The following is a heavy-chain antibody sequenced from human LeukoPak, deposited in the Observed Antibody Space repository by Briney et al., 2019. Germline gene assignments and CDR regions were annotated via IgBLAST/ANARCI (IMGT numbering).Heavy chain of an antibody. J-gene: IGHJ4*02. CDR2: IYPGDSDI. V-gene: IGHV5-51*01. CDR3: ARHSYYDSSGSDY. CDR1: GYLFTSYL. D-gene: IGHD3-22*01. Sequence: GESLQISCQGSGYLFTSYLIGWGRPLPGKGLEWMGIIYPGDSDIRYSPSFQGHVTISADKSISTAYRQWSGLKASDSAMYCCARHSYYDSSGSDYWGEGTLVSVSS.